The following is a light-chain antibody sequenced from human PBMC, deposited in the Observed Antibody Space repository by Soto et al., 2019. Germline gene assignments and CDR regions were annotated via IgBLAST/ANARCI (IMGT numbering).Light chain of an antibody. V-gene: IGLV1-47*01. J-gene: IGLJ2*01. CDR3: AAWDDSLTGPV. CDR1: TSNIGSNS. CDR2: RND. Sequence: QSVLTQPPSASGTPGQRVTIPCSGSTSNIGSNSVCWYQQLPGTAPKLLIYRNDQRPSGVPDRFSGSKSGTSASLAISGLRSEDEAEDYCAAWDDSLTGPVFGGGTKLTVL.